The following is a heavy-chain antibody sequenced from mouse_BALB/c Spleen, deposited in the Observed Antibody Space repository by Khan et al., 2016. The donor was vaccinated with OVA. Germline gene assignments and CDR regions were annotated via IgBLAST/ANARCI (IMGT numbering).Heavy chain of an antibody. V-gene: IGHV1-4*01. CDR1: GYTFPSNT. CDR2: INPSSDYT. CDR3: ARGTAGYAMDY. D-gene: IGHD1-2*01. J-gene: IGHJ4*01. Sequence: QVQLKESGAELARPGASVKMSCKASGYTFPSNTMHWVKQRPGQGLEWIGYINPSSDYTIYNQKFKDKATLTADISSTTAYMQLSSLTSDDSAVYDYARGTAGYAMDYWGQGTSVTVSS.